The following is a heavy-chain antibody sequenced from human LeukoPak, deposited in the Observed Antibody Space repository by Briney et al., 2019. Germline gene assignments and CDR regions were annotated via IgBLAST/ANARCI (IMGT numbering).Heavy chain of an antibody. J-gene: IGHJ4*02. CDR3: ARVKGSSSSPKALDY. CDR1: GFTFSSYA. V-gene: IGHV3-30-3*01. Sequence: GGSLRLSCAASGFTFSSYAMHWVRQAPGKGLEWVAVISYDGSNKYYADSVKGRFTISRDNSKNTLYLQMNSLRAEDTAVYYCARVKGSSSSPKALDYWGQGTLVTVSS. D-gene: IGHD6-6*01. CDR2: ISYDGSNK.